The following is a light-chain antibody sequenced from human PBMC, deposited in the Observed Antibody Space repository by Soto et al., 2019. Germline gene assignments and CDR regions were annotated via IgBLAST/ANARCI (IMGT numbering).Light chain of an antibody. V-gene: IGLV2-14*01. Sequence: QSVLTQPASVSGSPGQSITIGCTGTGRDVGGYNYGSWYQQHPGKAPKLMIYDVSNRPSGVSNRFSGSKSGNTASLTISGLQAEDEADYYCSSYTSSSTLEGVFGTGTKVTVL. J-gene: IGLJ1*01. CDR3: SSYTSSSTLEGV. CDR2: DVS. CDR1: GRDVGGYNY.